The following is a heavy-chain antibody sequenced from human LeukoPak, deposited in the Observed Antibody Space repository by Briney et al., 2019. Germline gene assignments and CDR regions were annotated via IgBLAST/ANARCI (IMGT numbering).Heavy chain of an antibody. CDR1: GFTFSSYG. V-gene: IGHV3-30*18. CDR3: AKDTMDLYSGYDDYFDY. D-gene: IGHD5-12*01. Sequence: GGSLRLSCAASGFTFSSYGMHWVRQAPGKGLEWVAVILYDGSNKYYADSVKGRFTISRDNSKNTLYLQMNSLRAEDTAVYYCAKDTMDLYSGYDDYFDYWGQGTLVTVSS. CDR2: ILYDGSNK. J-gene: IGHJ4*02.